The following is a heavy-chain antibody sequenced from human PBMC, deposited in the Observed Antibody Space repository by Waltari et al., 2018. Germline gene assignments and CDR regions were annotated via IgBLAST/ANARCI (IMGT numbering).Heavy chain of an antibody. CDR1: GGSISSSSYY. CDR2: IYYSGST. Sequence: QLQLQESGPGLVKPSETLSLTCTVSGGSISSSSYYWGWIRQPPGKGLEWIGSIYYSGSTYYNPSLKSRVTISVDTSKNQFSLKLSSVTAADTAVYYCARLGAKEGATYFDYWGQGTLVTVSS. V-gene: IGHV4-39*01. CDR3: ARLGAKEGATYFDY. D-gene: IGHD1-26*01. J-gene: IGHJ4*02.